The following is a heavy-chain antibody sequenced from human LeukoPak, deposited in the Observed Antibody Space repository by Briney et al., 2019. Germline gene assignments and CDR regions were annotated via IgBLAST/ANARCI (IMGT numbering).Heavy chain of an antibody. J-gene: IGHJ4*02. Sequence: GGSLRLSCAASEFSVGSNYMTWVRQAPGKGLEWVSLIYSGGSTYYADSVKGRFTISRDNSKNTLYLQMNSLRAEDTAVYYCTRDYGGSSPFDYWGQGTLVTVSS. V-gene: IGHV3-66*01. CDR1: EFSVGSNY. D-gene: IGHD4-23*01. CDR2: IYSGGST. CDR3: TRDYGGSSPFDY.